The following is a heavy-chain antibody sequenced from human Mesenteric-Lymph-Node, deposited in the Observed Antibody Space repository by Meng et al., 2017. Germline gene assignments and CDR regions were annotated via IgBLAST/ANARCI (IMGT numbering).Heavy chain of an antibody. CDR1: GYTLTELS. CDR2: IIPIFGTA. D-gene: IGHD3-22*01. CDR3: AVETYYYDSSGFVPLDY. V-gene: IGHV1-69*06. J-gene: IGHJ4*02. Sequence: SVKVSCKVSGYTLTELSMHWVRQAPGQGLEWMGGIIPIFGTANYAQKFQGRVTITADKSTSTAYMELSSLRSEDTAVYYCAVETYYYDSSGFVPLDYWGQGTLVTVSS.